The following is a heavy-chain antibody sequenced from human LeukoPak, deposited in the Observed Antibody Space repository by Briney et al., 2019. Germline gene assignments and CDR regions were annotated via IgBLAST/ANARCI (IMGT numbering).Heavy chain of an antibody. CDR3: ARHLAPDSWTYDY. V-gene: IGHV4-39*01. CDR1: GGSIGSSSYF. J-gene: IGHJ4*02. Sequence: SSETLSLTCTVSGGSIGSSSYFWGWIRQPPGKGLEWIGTIHSGGSTYYNPSLKSRVTVSMDTSKNQFSLNLNSVTAADTAVYFCARHLAPDSWTYDYWGQGTLVTVSS. D-gene: IGHD3/OR15-3a*01. CDR2: IHSGGST.